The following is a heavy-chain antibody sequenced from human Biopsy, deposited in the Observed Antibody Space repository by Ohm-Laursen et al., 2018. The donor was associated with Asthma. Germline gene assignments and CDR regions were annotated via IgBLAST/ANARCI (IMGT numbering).Heavy chain of an antibody. J-gene: IGHJ5*02. CDR3: ARDRPITMVRGVIITFDP. D-gene: IGHD3-10*01. CDR1: GFTFTSYW. Sequence: GSLRLSCTASGFTFTSYWMSWVRQAPGKGLEWVANIKQDGSEKYYVDSVKGRLTISRDNAKNSLYLQMNSLRAEDTAVYYCARDRPITMVRGVIITFDPWGQGTMVTVSS. V-gene: IGHV3-7*05. CDR2: IKQDGSEK.